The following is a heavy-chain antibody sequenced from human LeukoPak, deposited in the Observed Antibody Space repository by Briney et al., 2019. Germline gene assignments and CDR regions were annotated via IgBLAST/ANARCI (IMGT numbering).Heavy chain of an antibody. V-gene: IGHV3-9*01. CDR1: GFTFDDYA. D-gene: IGHD6-13*01. CDR2: ISWNSGRI. Sequence: PGGSLRLSCAASGFTFDDYAMHWVRQAPGKGLEWVSGISWNSGRIGYADSVKGRFTISRDNAKNSLYLQMNSLRTEDTALYYCAKDSYGSSWYLPDYWGQGTLVTVSS. CDR3: AKDSYGSSWYLPDY. J-gene: IGHJ4*02.